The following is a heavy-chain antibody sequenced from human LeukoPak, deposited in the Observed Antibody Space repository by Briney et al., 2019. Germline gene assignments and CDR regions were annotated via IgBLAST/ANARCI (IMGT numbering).Heavy chain of an antibody. CDR1: GYTFTSYA. Sequence: GASVKVSCKASGYTFTSYAMHWVRQAPGQGLEWMGWINPNSGGANYAQKFQGRVTMTRDTSISTAYMELSRLRSDDTAVYYCATMRGAYYDSSGYLSPFDYWGQGTLVTVSS. CDR2: INPNSGGA. CDR3: ATMRGAYYDSSGYLSPFDY. D-gene: IGHD3-22*01. J-gene: IGHJ4*02. V-gene: IGHV1-2*02.